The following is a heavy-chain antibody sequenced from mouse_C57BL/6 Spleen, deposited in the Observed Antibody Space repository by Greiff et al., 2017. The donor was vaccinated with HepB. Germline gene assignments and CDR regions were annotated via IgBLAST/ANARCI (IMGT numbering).Heavy chain of an antibody. V-gene: IGHV1-50*01. CDR2: IDPSDSYT. Sequence: VQLQQPGAELVKPGASVKLSCKASGYTFTSYWMQWVKQRPGQGLEWIGEIDPSDSYTNYNQKFKGKATLTVDTSSSTAYMQLSSLTSEDSAVYDGARKSYYGNYEGDYWGQGTTLTVSS. D-gene: IGHD2-1*01. J-gene: IGHJ2*01. CDR3: ARKSYYGNYEGDY. CDR1: GYTFTSYW.